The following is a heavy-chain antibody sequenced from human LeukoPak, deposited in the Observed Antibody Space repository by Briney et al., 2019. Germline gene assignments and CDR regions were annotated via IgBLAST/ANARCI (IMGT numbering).Heavy chain of an antibody. CDR1: GGSISSSSYY. CDR3: ARITGATMDFDY. D-gene: IGHD1-26*01. V-gene: IGHV4-39*01. J-gene: IGHJ4*02. Sequence: SETLSLTCTVSGGSISSSSYYWGWIRQPPGEGLEWIGSIYYSGSTYYNPSLKSRVTISVDTSKNQFSLKLSSVTAADTAVYYYARITGATMDFDYWGQGTLVTVSS. CDR2: IYYSGST.